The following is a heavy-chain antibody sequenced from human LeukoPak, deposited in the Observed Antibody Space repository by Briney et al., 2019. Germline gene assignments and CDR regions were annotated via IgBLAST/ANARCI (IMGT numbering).Heavy chain of an antibody. CDR1: GGSINSYF. Sequence: SETLSLTCTVSGGSINSYFWSWIRQPPGKGLEWIGYIYYSGSTKYNPSLKSRLIISVDTSKNQFSLKLTSVTAADTAVYHCARLDSGSWYFDCWGQGTLVTVSS. J-gene: IGHJ4*02. CDR2: IYYSGST. D-gene: IGHD6-13*01. CDR3: ARLDSGSWYFDC. V-gene: IGHV4-59*08.